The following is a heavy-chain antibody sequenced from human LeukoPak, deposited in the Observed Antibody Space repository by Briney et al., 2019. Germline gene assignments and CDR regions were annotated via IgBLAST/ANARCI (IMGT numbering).Heavy chain of an antibody. CDR3: ARGLRYYDSSGYPVLDY. J-gene: IGHJ4*02. CDR2: INHSGST. CDR1: GGSFSGYY. D-gene: IGHD3-22*01. Sequence: SETLSLTCAVYGGSFSGYYWSWIRQPPGKGLEWIGEINHSGSTNYNPSLKSRVTISVDTSKNQFSLKLSSVTAADTAVYYCARGLRYYDSSGYPVLDYWGQGTLVTVPS. V-gene: IGHV4-34*01.